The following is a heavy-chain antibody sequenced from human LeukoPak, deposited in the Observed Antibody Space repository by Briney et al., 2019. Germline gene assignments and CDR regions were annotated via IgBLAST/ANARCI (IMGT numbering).Heavy chain of an antibody. J-gene: IGHJ5*02. CDR1: GFTFSSYS. CDR3: ARGGSDYGYQLQVDWFDP. Sequence: GGSLRLSCAASGFTFSSYSMNWVRKAPGKGLEWVSSISSSSSYIYYADSVKGRFTISRDNAKNSLYLQMNSLRAEDTAVYYCARGGSDYGYQLQVDWFDPWGQGTLVTVSS. D-gene: IGHD5-18*01. V-gene: IGHV3-21*01. CDR2: ISSSSSYI.